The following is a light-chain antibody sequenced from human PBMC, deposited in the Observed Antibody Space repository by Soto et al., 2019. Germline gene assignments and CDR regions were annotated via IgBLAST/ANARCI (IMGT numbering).Light chain of an antibody. CDR2: AAS. CDR1: QSISSY. CDR3: QQSYSTPYT. V-gene: IGKV1-39*01. Sequence: DIQMTQSPYSLSASVGDRVTITYRASQSISSYLNWYQQKPGKAPKLLIYAASSLQSGVPSRFSGSGSGTDFTLTISSLQPEDFATYYCQQSYSTPYTFGQGTRLEIK. J-gene: IGKJ5*01.